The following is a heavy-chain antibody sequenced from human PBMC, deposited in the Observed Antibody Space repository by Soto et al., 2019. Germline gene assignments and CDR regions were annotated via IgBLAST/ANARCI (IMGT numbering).Heavy chain of an antibody. CDR2: ISAYNGNT. V-gene: IGHV1-18*01. CDR3: ARENAASGPYYYGMDG. J-gene: IGHJ6*02. D-gene: IGHD6-13*01. Sequence: ASVKVSCKASGYTFTSYGISWVRQAPGQGLEWMGWISAYNGNTNYAQKLQGRVTMTTDTSTSTAYTELRSLRSDDTAVYYCARENAASGPYYYGMDGCGQGTTVTVSS. CDR1: GYTFTSYG.